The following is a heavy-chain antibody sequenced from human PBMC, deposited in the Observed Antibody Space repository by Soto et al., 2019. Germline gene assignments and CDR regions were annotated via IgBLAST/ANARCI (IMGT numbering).Heavy chain of an antibody. CDR2: IYYSGST. Sequence: PSETLSLTCTVSGGSVSSGDYFWSWLRQSPGKRLEWIAYIYYSGSTNYNPSLKSRATISVDTSKSQVSLTLTSMTAADAALYYCARSPNYYCYGFDGGGQGTAVTGSS. CDR3: ARSPNYYCYGFDG. V-gene: IGHV4-61*08. CDR1: GGSVSSGDYF. D-gene: IGHD3-10*01. J-gene: IGHJ6*02.